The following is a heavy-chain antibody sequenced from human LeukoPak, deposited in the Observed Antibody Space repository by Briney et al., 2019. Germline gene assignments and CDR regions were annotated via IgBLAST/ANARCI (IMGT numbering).Heavy chain of an antibody. V-gene: IGHV1-2*06. CDR2: INPNNGGT. CDR3: ARESGSYHGNDY. CDR1: GYTFTGYY. D-gene: IGHD1-26*01. Sequence: ASVKVSCKASGYTFTGYYMHWVRQAPGQGLEWMGRINPNNGGTNCAQKFQGRVTMTGGTSISTAYMELNSLRSDDTAMYYCARESGSYHGNDYWGQGTLVTVSS. J-gene: IGHJ4*02.